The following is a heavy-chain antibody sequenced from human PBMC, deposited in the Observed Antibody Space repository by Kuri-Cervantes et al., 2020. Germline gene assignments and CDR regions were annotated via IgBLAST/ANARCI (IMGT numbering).Heavy chain of an antibody. Sequence: GQSLKISCAASGFTFDDYGMSWVRQAPGKGLEWVSGINWNGGSTGYADSVKGRFTISRDNTKNTLYLQMNSLRPEDAALYYCTRENISLDYWGQGTLVTVSS. V-gene: IGHV3-20*04. CDR1: GFTFDDYG. CDR2: INWNGGST. D-gene: IGHD3-3*02. CDR3: TRENISLDY. J-gene: IGHJ4*02.